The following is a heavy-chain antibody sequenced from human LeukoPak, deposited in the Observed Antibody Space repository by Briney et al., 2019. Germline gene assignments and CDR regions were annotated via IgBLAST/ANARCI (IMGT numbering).Heavy chain of an antibody. CDR2: IYPGDSDT. V-gene: IGHV5-51*01. D-gene: IGHD5-18*01. CDR1: GYSFTIYW. J-gene: IGHJ4*02. CDR3: ARHAELDTAMCVIEY. Sequence: GESLKISCKGSGYSFTIYWIGWVRQMPGKGLEWMGIIYPGDSDTRYSPSFQGQVTISADKSISTAYLQWSSLKASDTAMYCCARHAELDTAMCVIEYWGQGVLVTVS.